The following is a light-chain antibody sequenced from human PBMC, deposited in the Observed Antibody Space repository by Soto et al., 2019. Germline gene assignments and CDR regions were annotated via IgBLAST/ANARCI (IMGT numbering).Light chain of an antibody. Sequence: DIQMTQSPSSLSASVGDRVTITCRASQSISSYLNWYQQKPGKAPKLLISAASSLQSGVPSRFSGSGSGTDFTLTISSLQPEDFATYYCQQSYITPLTFGQGTRLEIK. V-gene: IGKV1-39*01. CDR3: QQSYITPLT. J-gene: IGKJ5*01. CDR1: QSISSY. CDR2: AAS.